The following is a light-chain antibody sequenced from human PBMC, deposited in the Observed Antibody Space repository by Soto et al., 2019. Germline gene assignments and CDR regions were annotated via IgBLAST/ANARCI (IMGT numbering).Light chain of an antibody. CDR1: QDISSW. CDR2: AAS. V-gene: IGKV1-12*02. J-gene: IGKJ5*01. CDR3: QQSNSFPFT. Sequence: DIQMTQSPPSMSASVGDRVTITCRASQDISSWLAWYQQKPGKAPELLIYAASTLQSGVPSRFSGSGSGTHFTLTISSLQPEVFATYYCQQSNSFPFTFGQGTRLEIK.